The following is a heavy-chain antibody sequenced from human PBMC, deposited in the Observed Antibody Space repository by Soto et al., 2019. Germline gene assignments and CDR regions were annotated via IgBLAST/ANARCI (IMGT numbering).Heavy chain of an antibody. CDR1: GGTFSSYA. J-gene: IGHJ6*02. V-gene: IGHV1-69*12. CDR3: GVFGSGNNYYGMDV. Sequence: QVQLVQSGAEVKKPGSSVKVSCKASGGTFSSYAISWVRQAPGQGLEWMGGIIPIFGTAKDAQKFQGRVTITEDESTSTVYMELSSLRSEDTAVYYCGVFGSGNNYYGMDVWGQGTTVTVYS. D-gene: IGHD6-6*01. CDR2: IIPIFGTA.